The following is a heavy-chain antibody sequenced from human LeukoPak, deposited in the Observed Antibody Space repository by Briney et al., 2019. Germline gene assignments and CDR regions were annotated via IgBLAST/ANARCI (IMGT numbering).Heavy chain of an antibody. D-gene: IGHD3-10*01. CDR2: IWYDGSNK. CDR1: GFTFSSYG. J-gene: IGHJ4*02. CDR3: ARGGYGSGNPAY. V-gene: IGHV3-33*01. Sequence: GRSLRLSCAASGFTFSSYGMHWVRQAPGKGLEWVAVIWYDGSNKYYADSVKGRFTISRDNSKNTLYLQMNSLRAEDTAVYYCARGGYGSGNPAYWGQGPLVTVSS.